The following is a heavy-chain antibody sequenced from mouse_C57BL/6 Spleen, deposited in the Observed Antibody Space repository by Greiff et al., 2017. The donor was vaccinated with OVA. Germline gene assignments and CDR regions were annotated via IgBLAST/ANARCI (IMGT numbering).Heavy chain of an antibody. CDR3: ARWGVDY. J-gene: IGHJ4*01. CDR1: GFTFCDYG. CDR2: ISSGSSTI. Sequence: EVKLVESGGGLVKPGGSLKLSCAASGFTFCDYGMHWLRQAPEKGLEWVAYISSGSSTIYYADTVKGRFTISRDNAKNTLFLQMTSLRSEDTAMYYCARWGVDYWGQGTSVTVSS. V-gene: IGHV5-17*01.